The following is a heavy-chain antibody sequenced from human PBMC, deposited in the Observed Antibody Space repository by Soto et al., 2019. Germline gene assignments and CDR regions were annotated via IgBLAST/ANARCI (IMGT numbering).Heavy chain of an antibody. CDR2: IYYSGST. CDR1: GGSISSYY. CDR3: ARDYGDYGGYYFDY. D-gene: IGHD4-17*01. V-gene: IGHV4-59*12. J-gene: IGHJ4*02. Sequence: SETLSLTCTVSGGSISSYYWSWIRQPPGKGLEWIGYIYYSGSTNYNPSLKSRVTISADTSKNQFSLKLSSVTAADTAVYYCARDYGDYGGYYFDYWGQGTLVTVSS.